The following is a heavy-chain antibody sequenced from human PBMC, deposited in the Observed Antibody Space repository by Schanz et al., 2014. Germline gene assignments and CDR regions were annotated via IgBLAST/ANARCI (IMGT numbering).Heavy chain of an antibody. CDR3: ARDRRFFDRDDLYYFDS. V-gene: IGHV1-18*01. CDR2: ISVYTGNT. Sequence: QVHLVQSGAEVKRPGASVKVSCKASGYTFTTYAMSWVRQAPGQGLEWVGWISVYTGNTKYGQKVQGRVTMTADTSTNTAYMALTDLRSDDTAVYYCARDRRFFDRDDLYYFDSWGQGTLVTVSS. CDR1: GYTFTTYA. J-gene: IGHJ4*02. D-gene: IGHD3-3*01.